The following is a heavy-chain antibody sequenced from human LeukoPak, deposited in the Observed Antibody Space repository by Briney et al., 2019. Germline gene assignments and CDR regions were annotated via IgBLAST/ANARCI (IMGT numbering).Heavy chain of an antibody. CDR2: IYYSGST. CDR3: ATDKGPYSGSWYPNWFDP. Sequence: SETLSLTCAVYGGSFSSYYWSWIRQPPGKGLEWIGYIYYSGSTNYNPSLKSRVTISVDTSKNQFSLKLSSVTAADTAKYYCATDKGPYSGSWYPNWFDPWGQGTLVTVSS. CDR1: GGSFSSYY. J-gene: IGHJ5*02. D-gene: IGHD6-13*01. V-gene: IGHV4-59*12.